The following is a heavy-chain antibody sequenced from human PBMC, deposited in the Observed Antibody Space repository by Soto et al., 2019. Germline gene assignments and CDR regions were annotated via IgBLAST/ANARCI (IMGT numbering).Heavy chain of an antibody. Sequence: SETLSLTCTVSGGSVSSGSYYWSWIRQPPGKGLEWIGYIYYSGSTNYNPSLKSRVTISVDTSKNQFSLKLSSVTAADTAVYYCARGVIRRWKRCTVPCGQGTLVTVSS. J-gene: IGHJ5*02. CDR1: GGSVSSGSYY. D-gene: IGHD3-16*02. V-gene: IGHV4-61*01. CDR2: IYYSGST. CDR3: ARGVIRRWKRCTVP.